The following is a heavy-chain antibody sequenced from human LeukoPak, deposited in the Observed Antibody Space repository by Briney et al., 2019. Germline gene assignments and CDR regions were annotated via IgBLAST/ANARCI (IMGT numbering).Heavy chain of an antibody. V-gene: IGHV3-13*01. CDR2: IGTAGDT. D-gene: IGHD3-3*01. CDR3: ARGHYDFWSGYFRNYYHYGMDV. CDR1: GFTFSSYD. Sequence: GGSLRLSCAASGFTFSSYDMHWVRQATGKGLEWVSAIGTAGDTYYPGSVKGRFTISRENAKNSLYLQMNSLRAGDTAVYYCARGHYDFWSGYFRNYYHYGMDVWGQGTTVTVSS. J-gene: IGHJ6*02.